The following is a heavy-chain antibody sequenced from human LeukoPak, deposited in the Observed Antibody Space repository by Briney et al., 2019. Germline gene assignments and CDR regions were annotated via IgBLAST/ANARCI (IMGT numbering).Heavy chain of an antibody. Sequence: PSETLSLTCALYGGSFSDYHWSWIRHPPRKGLEWIGEVNHSGNTNYNPSLKSRVTISVDTSKNQCSLRLNSLTAADTAVYYCARGRVIADYWGQGTLLTVSS. CDR3: ARGRVIADY. J-gene: IGHJ4*02. V-gene: IGHV4-34*01. CDR1: GGSFSDYH. CDR2: VNHSGNT. D-gene: IGHD3-10*01.